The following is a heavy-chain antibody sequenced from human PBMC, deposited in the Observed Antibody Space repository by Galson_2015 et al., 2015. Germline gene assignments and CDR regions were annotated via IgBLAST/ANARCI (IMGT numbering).Heavy chain of an antibody. V-gene: IGHV3-9*01. Sequence: SLRLSCAASGFTFDDYAMHWVRHAPGKGLEWVSGISWNSGSIGYADSVKGRFTISRDNAKNSLYLQMNSLRAEDTALYYCAKENRYCSGGSCYIRWFDPWGQGTLVTVSS. CDR1: GFTFDDYA. CDR3: AKENRYCSGGSCYIRWFDP. J-gene: IGHJ5*02. D-gene: IGHD2-15*01. CDR2: ISWNSGSI.